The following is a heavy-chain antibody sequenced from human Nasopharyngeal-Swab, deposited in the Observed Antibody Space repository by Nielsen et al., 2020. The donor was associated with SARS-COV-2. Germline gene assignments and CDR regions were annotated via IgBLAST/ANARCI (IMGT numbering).Heavy chain of an antibody. CDR1: GFTFSSNY. Sequence: GESLKISCAASGFTFSSNYMNWVRLAPGKGLEWVSVIHGGGTTYYADSVKGRFAISRDNSKNTVDLQMNSLRVEDTALYYCASTGGRGWLALGAFDIWGQGTMVTVSS. CDR2: IHGGGTT. CDR3: ASTGGRGWLALGAFDI. D-gene: IGHD6-19*01. J-gene: IGHJ3*02. V-gene: IGHV3-53*01.